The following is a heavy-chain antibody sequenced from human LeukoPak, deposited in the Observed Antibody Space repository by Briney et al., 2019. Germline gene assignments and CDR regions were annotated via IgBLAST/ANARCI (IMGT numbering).Heavy chain of an antibody. J-gene: IGHJ1*01. CDR3: TTRRQDGW. CDR1: GFTFNSAW. V-gene: IGHV3-15*01. CDR2: VRSGGST. D-gene: IGHD2-15*01. Sequence: GGSLRLSCEASGFTFNSAWMSWVRRAPGKGLEWVARVRSGGSTDYAATAKGRFSISRDDSRNTLYLQMNSLKTEDTAVYYCTTRRQDGWWGQGTLVTVSS.